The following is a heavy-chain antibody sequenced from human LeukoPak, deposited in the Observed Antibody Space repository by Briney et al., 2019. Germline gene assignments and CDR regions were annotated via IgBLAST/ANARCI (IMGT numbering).Heavy chain of an antibody. V-gene: IGHV4-38-2*02. D-gene: IGHD3-10*01. CDR3: AREGVITMVRGVNFGY. CDR2: IYHSGST. J-gene: IGHJ4*02. Sequence: PSETLSLTCTVSGYSIHSDYYWGWIRQPPGKGLEWIGNIYHSGSTYYSPSLKSRVTISVDTSNQFSLKLSSVTAADTAVYYCAREGVITMVRGVNFGYWGQGTLVTVCS. CDR1: GYSIHSDYY.